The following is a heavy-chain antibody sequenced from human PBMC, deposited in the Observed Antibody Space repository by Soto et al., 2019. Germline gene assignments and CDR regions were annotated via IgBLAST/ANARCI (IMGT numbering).Heavy chain of an antibody. CDR3: ARDLYLTYYYGSGSHNGMDV. V-gene: IGHV1-69*06. Sequence: QVQLVQSGAEVKKPGSSVKVSCKASGGTFSSYAISWVRQAPGQGLEWMGGIIPIFGTANYAQKFQGRVKITADKSTSTAYMELSSLRSEDTAVYYCARDLYLTYYYGSGSHNGMDVWGQGTTVTVSS. CDR1: GGTFSSYA. J-gene: IGHJ6*02. CDR2: IIPIFGTA. D-gene: IGHD3-10*01.